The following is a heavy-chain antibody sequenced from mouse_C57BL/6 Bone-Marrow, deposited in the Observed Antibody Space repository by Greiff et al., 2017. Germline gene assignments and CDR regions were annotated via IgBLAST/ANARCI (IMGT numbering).Heavy chain of an antibody. D-gene: IGHD2-2*01. CDR3: ARSGDYGYDWFAY. CDR2: INPRNGGT. V-gene: IGHV1-53*01. CDR1: GYTFTSYW. Sequence: QVQLQQPGTELVKPGASVKLSCKASGYTFTSYWMHWVKQRPGQGLEWIGNINPRNGGTTYNEKFKSKATLTVDKSSSTSYMQLRSLTTEDAAVYYYARSGDYGYDWFAYWGQGTMVTVSA. J-gene: IGHJ3*01.